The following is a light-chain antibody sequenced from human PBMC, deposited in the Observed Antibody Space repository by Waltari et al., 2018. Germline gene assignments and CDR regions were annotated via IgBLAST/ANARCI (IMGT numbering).Light chain of an antibody. CDR1: ESIGRT. V-gene: IGKV3-20*01. J-gene: IGKJ1*01. CDR3: QKYGTRPAT. CDR2: DAS. Sequence: EIVLTHSPGTLSLSPGERATLSCRASESIGRTLAWYQQKPGQPPRLLVYDASSRATGIPGRFSGSGSGTDFSLTISRLEPEDFAVYYCQKYGTRPATFGQGTKVEIK.